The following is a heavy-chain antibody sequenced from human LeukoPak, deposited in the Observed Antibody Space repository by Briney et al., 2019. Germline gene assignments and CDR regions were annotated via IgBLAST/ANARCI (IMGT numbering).Heavy chain of an antibody. Sequence: PGGSLRLSFAASGFTFSSYAMSWVRQAPGKGLEWVSAISGSGGSTYYADSVKGRFTISRDNAKNSLYLQMNSLRAEDTAVYYCAKGTRIAADVYFDYWGQGTLVTVSS. CDR1: GFTFSSYA. J-gene: IGHJ4*02. D-gene: IGHD6-13*01. V-gene: IGHV3-23*01. CDR2: ISGSGGST. CDR3: AKGTRIAADVYFDY.